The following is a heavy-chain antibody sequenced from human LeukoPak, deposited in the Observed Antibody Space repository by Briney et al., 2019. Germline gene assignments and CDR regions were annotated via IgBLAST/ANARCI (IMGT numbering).Heavy chain of an antibody. CDR1: GFTFSSYG. J-gene: IGHJ4*02. CDR3: ARDPRRYCSGGSCYPAY. Sequence: GGSLRLSCAASGFTFSSYGMHWVRQAPGKGLEWVAVIWYDGSNKYYADSVKGRFTISRDNSKNTLYLQMNSLRAEDTAVYYCARDPRRYCSGGSCYPAYWGQGTLVTVSS. V-gene: IGHV3-33*01. CDR2: IWYDGSNK. D-gene: IGHD2-15*01.